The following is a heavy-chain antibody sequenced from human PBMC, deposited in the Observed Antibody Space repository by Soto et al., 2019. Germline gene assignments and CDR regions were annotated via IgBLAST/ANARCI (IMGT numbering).Heavy chain of an antibody. CDR3: AREDSIIIPAVSDF. V-gene: IGHV3-21*01. CDR2: VSKSDYT. J-gene: IGHJ4*02. Sequence: LRLSCVVSGFTFNNYGINWVRQAPGKGLEWVSSVSKSDYTYYSDSVKGRFTISRDNAKNSVSLQMSTLRAEDTAVYYCAREDSIIIPAVSDFWGQGTLVTVS. D-gene: IGHD2-2*01. CDR1: GFTFNNYG.